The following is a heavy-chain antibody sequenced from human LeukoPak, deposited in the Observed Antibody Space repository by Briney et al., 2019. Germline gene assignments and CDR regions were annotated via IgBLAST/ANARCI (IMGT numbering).Heavy chain of an antibody. V-gene: IGHV4-61*02. CDR1: GGSISSGSYY. Sequence: SQILSLTCTVSGGSISSGSYYWSWIRQPAGKGLEWIGRIYTSGSTNYNPSLKSRVTISVDTSKNQFSLKLSSVTAADTAVYYCARGRRMYYFDYWGQGTLVTVSP. CDR2: IYTSGST. J-gene: IGHJ4*02. CDR3: ARGRRMYYFDY.